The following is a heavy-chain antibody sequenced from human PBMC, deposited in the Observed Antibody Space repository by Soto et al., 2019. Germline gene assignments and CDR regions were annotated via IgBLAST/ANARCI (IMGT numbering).Heavy chain of an antibody. D-gene: IGHD1-1*01. V-gene: IGHV4-4*02. Sequence: SETLSLTCAVSGCSISSSNWWSWVRQPPGKGLEWIGSASFSGTTYSSPSLKSRVTTSIDTYKNQFSLRLSSVTAAATAVYYCASQKLDVPAFFDYWGQGSLVTVSS. J-gene: IGHJ4*02. CDR2: ASFSGTT. CDR3: ASQKLDVPAFFDY. CDR1: GCSISSSNW.